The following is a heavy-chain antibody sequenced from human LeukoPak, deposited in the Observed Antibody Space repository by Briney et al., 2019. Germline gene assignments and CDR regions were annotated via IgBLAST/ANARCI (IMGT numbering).Heavy chain of an antibody. D-gene: IGHD3-3*01. V-gene: IGHV3-23*01. J-gene: IGHJ5*02. CDR1: GFTFSDSA. Sequence: GGSLRLSCAASGFTFSDSAVSCVRQSPGEGLEWVSSISDTGGRTYYADSVKGRFTITRDNSRNTVYLQMNQMRAGDTARYYCAKGGQDFDFWSFGLWGQGILVTVSS. CDR3: AKGGQDFDFWSFGL. CDR2: ISDTGGRT.